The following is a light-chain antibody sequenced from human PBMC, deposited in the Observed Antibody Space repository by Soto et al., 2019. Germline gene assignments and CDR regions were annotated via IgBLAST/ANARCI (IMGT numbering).Light chain of an antibody. CDR1: SSNIGSNS. CDR3: AAWDDSLNGYV. V-gene: IGLV1-44*01. CDR2: STD. Sequence: QSVLTQPPSASGTPGQRVTISCSGSSSNIGSNSVNWYQQLPGTAPKLLIYSTDRRPSGGPDRFSGSKSGTSASLAISGLQSEDEADYYCAAWDDSLNGYVFGTGTKVTVL. J-gene: IGLJ1*01.